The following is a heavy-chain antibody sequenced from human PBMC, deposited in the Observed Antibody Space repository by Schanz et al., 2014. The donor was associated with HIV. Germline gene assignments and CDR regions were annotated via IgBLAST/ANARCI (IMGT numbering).Heavy chain of an antibody. J-gene: IGHJ6*02. CDR1: GFTFSDYS. V-gene: IGHV3-30*04. D-gene: IGHD3-22*01. Sequence: QVQLGQSGGGVVQPGRSLRLSCAASGFTFSDYSMHWVRQAPGKALEWVAVISYDGRNKCFGDSVKGRITISRDNSKNTLYLQIKSLRTEDTAVYYCAKDRNYYDDRYIGKGNYYYYYGMDVWGQGTTVTVSS. CDR2: ISYDGRNK. CDR3: AKDRNYYDDRYIGKGNYYYYYGMDV.